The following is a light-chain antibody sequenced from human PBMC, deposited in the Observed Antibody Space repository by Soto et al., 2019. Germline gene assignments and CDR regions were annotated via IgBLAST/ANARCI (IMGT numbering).Light chain of an antibody. Sequence: EIVMTQSPATLSVSPGERATLSCRASQSVSSNLAWYQQKPGQAPRLLIYGASTRATGIPARFSGRWSGTEFTLTISSLQSEDFEVYYCQQYNNWPPWTFGQGTKVEIK. CDR1: QSVSSN. CDR3: QQYNNWPPWT. CDR2: GAS. J-gene: IGKJ1*01. V-gene: IGKV3-15*01.